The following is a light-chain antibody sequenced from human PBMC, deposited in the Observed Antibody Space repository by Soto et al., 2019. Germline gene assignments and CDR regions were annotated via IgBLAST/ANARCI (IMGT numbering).Light chain of an antibody. J-gene: IGLJ1*01. V-gene: IGLV1-44*01. Sequence: VVTQPHSASGTPGQRVTISCSGSSSNIGSNSVHWFQQVPGTAPKPLIYSSNQRPSGVPERFSGSKSGTSASLAISGLQSEDEADYYCAAWDDSLNGHIFGTGTKLTVL. CDR2: SSN. CDR3: AAWDDSLNGHI. CDR1: SSNIGSNS.